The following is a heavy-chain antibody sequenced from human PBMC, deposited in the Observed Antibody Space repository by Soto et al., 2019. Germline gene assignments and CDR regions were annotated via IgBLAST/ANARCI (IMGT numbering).Heavy chain of an antibody. D-gene: IGHD1-26*01. CDR1: GFTFTNYA. CDR3: AREVGAPSGSLDS. J-gene: IGHJ5*01. V-gene: IGHV3-23*01. Sequence: EVQLSESGGRLGQPGGSLRLSCAASGFTFTNYAMTWVRQSPGKGLQWVSGISATGGLKYYADSVQGRFTISRDNSKNTLYLQMDNLRDEDTAISYCAREVGAPSGSLDSWGQGTQVTVSS. CDR2: ISATGGLK.